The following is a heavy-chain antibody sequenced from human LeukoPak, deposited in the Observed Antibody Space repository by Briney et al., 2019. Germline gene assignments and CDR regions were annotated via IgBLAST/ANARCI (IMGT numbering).Heavy chain of an antibody. Sequence: ASVKVSCKASGYTFTAYYIHWVRQAPGHGLEWMGWINPKTLGTNYAQKFRGRVTLTRDTSLTTVYMELSSLRSDDTAVYYCARDSLSDDSSGYYDFWGQGALVTVST. CDR1: GYTFTAYY. V-gene: IGHV1-2*02. J-gene: IGHJ4*02. CDR2: INPKTLGT. D-gene: IGHD3-22*01. CDR3: ARDSLSDDSSGYYDF.